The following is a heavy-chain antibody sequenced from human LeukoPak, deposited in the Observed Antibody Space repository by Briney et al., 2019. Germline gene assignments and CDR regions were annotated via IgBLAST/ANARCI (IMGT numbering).Heavy chain of an antibody. J-gene: IGHJ4*02. CDR3: ASGVCSSTSCLIEY. CDR2: VSGSGATT. D-gene: IGHD2-2*01. V-gene: IGHV3-23*01. CDR1: GFTFSSFA. Sequence: GGSLRLSCVASGFTFSSFAMTWVRQAPGKGLEWVSSVSGSGATTYYADSVKGRFTISRDNSKNTLYLQMNSLRAEDTAVYYCASGVCSSTSCLIEYWGQGTLVTVSS.